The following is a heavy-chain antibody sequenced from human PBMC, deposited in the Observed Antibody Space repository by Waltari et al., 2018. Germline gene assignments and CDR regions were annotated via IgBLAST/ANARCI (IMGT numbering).Heavy chain of an antibody. CDR2: FNPDNGDG. D-gene: IGHD3-22*01. Sequence: QVQLVQSGAEVKKPGASVKVSCKDSGYSFDTYGIRWVRQAPGQGLEWMGWFNPDNGDGNYAQKFQGRVTMTTDSSTSTAHMELRSLGSDDTAVYYCARRSPYSSFDYWGQGTLVTVSS. CDR3: ARRSPYSSFDY. V-gene: IGHV1-18*01. CDR1: GYSFDTYG. J-gene: IGHJ4*02.